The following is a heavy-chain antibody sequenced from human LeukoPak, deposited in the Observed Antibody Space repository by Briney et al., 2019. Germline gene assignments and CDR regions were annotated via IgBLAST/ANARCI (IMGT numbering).Heavy chain of an antibody. CDR2: FCYSGST. CDR3: ARDLAWGAFDY. V-gene: IGHV4-39*07. Sequence: SETLSLTCTVSGGSISSSTYCWGWIRQPPGKGLEWIGSFCYSGSTYYNPSLKSRVTRSVDMSKNQFSLRLSSVTAADTAVYYCARDLAWGAFDYWGQGTLVTVSS. J-gene: IGHJ4*02. D-gene: IGHD7-27*01. CDR1: GGSISSSTYC.